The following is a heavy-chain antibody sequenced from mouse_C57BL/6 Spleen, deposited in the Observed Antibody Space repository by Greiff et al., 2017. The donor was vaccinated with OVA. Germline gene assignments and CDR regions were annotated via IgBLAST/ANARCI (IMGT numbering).Heavy chain of an antibody. J-gene: IGHJ3*01. CDR3: VRWDVDYEGFAY. CDR2: IYPGDGDT. Sequence: QVQLQQSGPELVKPGASVKISCTASGYAFNSAWMNWVKQRPGQGLEWIGRIYPGDGDTDYNGKFKGKAPLTADKSSSTAYMQLSTLTSEYCAVAFCVRWDVDYEGFAYWGQGTRVTVSA. D-gene: IGHD2-13*01. V-gene: IGHV1-82*01. CDR1: GYAFNSAW.